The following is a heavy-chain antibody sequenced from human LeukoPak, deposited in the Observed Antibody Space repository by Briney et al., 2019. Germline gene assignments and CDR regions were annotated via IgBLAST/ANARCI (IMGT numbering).Heavy chain of an antibody. V-gene: IGHV3-73*01. J-gene: IGHJ4*02. Sequence: GGSLRLSCAASGFIFSGSAMHWVRQASGKGLEWVGRIRSKANSYATTYDASVKGRFTISRDDSKNTVYLQMSSLRAEDTAVYYCAKDQTIVGPTGLDYWGQGTLVTVSS. CDR2: IRSKANSYAT. D-gene: IGHD1-26*01. CDR3: AKDQTIVGPTGLDY. CDR1: GFIFSGSA.